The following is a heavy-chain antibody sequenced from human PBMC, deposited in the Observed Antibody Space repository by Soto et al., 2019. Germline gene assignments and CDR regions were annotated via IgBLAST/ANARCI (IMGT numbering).Heavy chain of an antibody. CDR2: INPNGGST. Sequence: QVQLVQSGAEVKKPGASVKVSCKASGYTFTHYYIHWVRQAPGQGLEWMGIINPNGGSTTYAQKFRAGFTMTRDTSTSTVYMELSSLRSEDSAIYYCATSVNSAMAFDYWGQGTLVTVSS. D-gene: IGHD5-18*01. J-gene: IGHJ4*02. V-gene: IGHV1-46*01. CDR3: ATSVNSAMAFDY. CDR1: GYTFTHYY.